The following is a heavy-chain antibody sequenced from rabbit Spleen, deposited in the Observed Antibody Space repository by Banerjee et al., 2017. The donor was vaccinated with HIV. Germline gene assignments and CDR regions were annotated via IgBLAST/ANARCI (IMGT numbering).Heavy chain of an antibody. CDR3: ARDLDDVIGWNFGW. D-gene: IGHD1-1*01. Sequence: QEQLVESGGGLVQPEGSLTLTCTASGSDISSYAISWVRQAPGKGLEWIGDIYPGFGITNYANSVKGRFTISSDNAQNTVDLQMNSLTAADTATYFCARDLDDVIGWNFGWWGPGTLVTVS. CDR1: GSDISSYA. J-gene: IGHJ4*01. CDR2: IYPGFGIT. V-gene: IGHV1S47*01.